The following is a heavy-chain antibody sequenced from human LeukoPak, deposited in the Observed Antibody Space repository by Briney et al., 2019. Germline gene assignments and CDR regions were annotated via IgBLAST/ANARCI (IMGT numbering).Heavy chain of an antibody. CDR3: ARYSGVTTIDY. J-gene: IGHJ4*02. V-gene: IGHV4-34*01. CDR2: IYYSGST. D-gene: IGHD4-17*01. Sequence: SETLSLTCAVYGGSFSGYYWSWIRQPPGKGLEWIGSIYYSGSTSYSPSLKSRLTISVDTSKNQFSLRLSSVTAADTAVYYCARYSGVTTIDYWGQGTLVTVSS. CDR1: GGSFSGYY.